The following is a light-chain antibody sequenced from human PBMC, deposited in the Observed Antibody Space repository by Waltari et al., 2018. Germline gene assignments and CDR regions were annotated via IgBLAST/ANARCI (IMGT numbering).Light chain of an antibody. J-gene: IGLJ2*01. CDR1: SGAFGDYDY. V-gene: IGLV2-8*01. CDR3: SSFSASNTLI. CDR2: ELC. Sequence: QSALTQPPSASGSPGKSVTISCTATSGAFGDYDYVSWYQQHPGKAPQLLIYELCHRPSGVPDRFSGSKSGHPASLTVSGLQVEDEGDYYCSSFSASNTLIFGGGTELTVL.